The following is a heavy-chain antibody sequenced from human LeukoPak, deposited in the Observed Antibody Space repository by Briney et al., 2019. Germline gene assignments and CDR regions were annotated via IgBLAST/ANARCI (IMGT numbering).Heavy chain of an antibody. V-gene: IGHV4-34*01. J-gene: IGHJ6*03. CDR1: GGSFSGYY. CDR2: INHSGST. CDR3: ARGGVSYGAYYYYYMDV. D-gene: IGHD4/OR15-4a*01. Sequence: SETLSLTCAVYGGSFSGYYWSWIRQPPGKGLEWIGEINHSGSTNYTPSLKSRVTISVDTSKNQFSLKLSSVTAADTAVYYCARGGVSYGAYYYYYMDVWGKGTTVTVSS.